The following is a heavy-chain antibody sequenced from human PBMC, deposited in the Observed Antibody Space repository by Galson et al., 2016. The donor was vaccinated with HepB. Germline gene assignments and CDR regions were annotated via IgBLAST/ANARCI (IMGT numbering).Heavy chain of an antibody. D-gene: IGHD2/OR15-2a*01. CDR1: GFTFSSHW. CDR3: ARDRVDSNTSYHPMFDC. CDR2: IRNDGSDR. Sequence: SLRLSCAASGFTFSSHWMHWVRQAPGKGPVWVSRIRNDGSDRSYADSVKGRFIISRDNAKNTLYLQMNSLRAEDTALYYCARDRVDSNTSYHPMFDCWGPGTLVTVSS. V-gene: IGHV3-74*01. J-gene: IGHJ4*02.